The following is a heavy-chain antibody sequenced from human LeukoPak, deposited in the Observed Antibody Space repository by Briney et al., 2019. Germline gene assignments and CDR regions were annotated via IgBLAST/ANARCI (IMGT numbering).Heavy chain of an antibody. D-gene: IGHD3-3*01. CDR2: INPNSGGT. Sequence: ASVKVSCKASGYTFTGYYMHWVRQAPGQGLEWMGWINPNSGGTNYAQKFQGRVTMTRDTSISTAYMELSRLRSDDTAVYYCARAQGDDFWSGSLGAFDIWGQGTMVTVSS. CDR3: ARAQGDDFWSGSLGAFDI. V-gene: IGHV1-2*02. J-gene: IGHJ3*02. CDR1: GYTFTGYY.